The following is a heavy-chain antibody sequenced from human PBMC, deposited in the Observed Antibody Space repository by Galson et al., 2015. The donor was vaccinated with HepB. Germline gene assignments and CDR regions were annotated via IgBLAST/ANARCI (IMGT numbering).Heavy chain of an antibody. CDR3: ARDGSSSWYDIKS. D-gene: IGHD6-13*01. V-gene: IGHV3-33*01. J-gene: IGHJ5*02. Sequence: SLRLSCAASGFTFSSYGMHWVRQGPGKGLEWVAVIWYDGTKKYYTASVKGRFTIARDNFKHTLYLQMNSLRAEDTAVYYCARDGSSSWYDIKSWGQGTLVTVSS. CDR2: IWYDGTKK. CDR1: GFTFSSYG.